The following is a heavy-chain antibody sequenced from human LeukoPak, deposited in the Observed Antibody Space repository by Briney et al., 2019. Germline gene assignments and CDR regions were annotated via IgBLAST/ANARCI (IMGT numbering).Heavy chain of an antibody. CDR3: LKDAQTGFFYSNLLEH. V-gene: IGHV3-33*06. CDR1: RFALSVFR. Sequence: GTSLRLSCAVSRFALSVFRTRSGRQAPGKGLEWVAVIWSDATNQYYGDSVKGRFTISRDNFKETVSLQMDSLRAEGTAVYYVLKDAQTGFFYSNLLEHWGQGSLVTVSS. CDR2: IWSDATNQ. D-gene: IGHD4-11*01. J-gene: IGHJ4*02.